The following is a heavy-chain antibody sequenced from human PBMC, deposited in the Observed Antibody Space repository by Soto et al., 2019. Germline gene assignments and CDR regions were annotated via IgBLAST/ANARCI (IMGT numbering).Heavy chain of an antibody. CDR2: VYRTGST. CDR1: GGSIITSNW. CDR3: AKDMKWGGMTTIHYFDS. D-gene: IGHD4-17*01. J-gene: IGHJ4*02. V-gene: IGHV4-4*02. Sequence: SETMSLTCAVAGGSIITSNWWSWVRQTPGKGLEWIGEVYRTGSTNYNPSLESRLTISVDKSKNQFSLKLTSVTAADTALYYCAKDMKWGGMTTIHYFDSWGQGTQVTVSS.